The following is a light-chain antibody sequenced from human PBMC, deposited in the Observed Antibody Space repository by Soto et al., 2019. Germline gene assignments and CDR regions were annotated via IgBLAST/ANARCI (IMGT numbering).Light chain of an antibody. CDR1: SSDVGGYNY. CDR2: EVS. J-gene: IGLJ1*01. Sequence: QSALTQPASVSGSPGQSITISCTGTSSDVGGYNYVSWYQQLPGKAPKLMIYEVSDRPSGVSSRFSGSKSGNTASLTISGLQAEDEGDYYCSSYTRSSTRVFGTGTKLTVL. V-gene: IGLV2-14*01. CDR3: SSYTRSSTRV.